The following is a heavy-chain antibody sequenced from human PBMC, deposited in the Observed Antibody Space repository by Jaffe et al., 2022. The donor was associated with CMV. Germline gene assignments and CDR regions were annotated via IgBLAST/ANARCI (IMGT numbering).Heavy chain of an antibody. Sequence: QVQLQESGPGLVKPSETLSLTCTVSGGSISSYYWSWIRQPPGKGLEWIGYIYYSGSTNYNPSLKSRVTISVDTSKNQFSLKLSSVTAADTAVYYCARLYGGNYWGQGTLVTVSS. V-gene: IGHV4-59*01. CDR1: GGSISSYY. CDR3: ARLYGGNY. D-gene: IGHD1-26*01. CDR2: IYYSGST. J-gene: IGHJ4*02.